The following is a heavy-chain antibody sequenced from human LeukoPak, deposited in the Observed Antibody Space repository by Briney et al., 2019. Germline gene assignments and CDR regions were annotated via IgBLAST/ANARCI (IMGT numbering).Heavy chain of an antibody. CDR3: ARGADYYYGSGPFDY. CDR2: MNPNSGNT. Sequence: GASVKVSCKASGGTFSSYAISWVRQAPGQGLEWMGWMNPNSGNTGYAQKFQGRVTITRNTSISTAYMELSSLRSEDTAVYYCARGADYYYGSGPFDYWGQGTLVTVSS. V-gene: IGHV1-8*03. J-gene: IGHJ4*02. D-gene: IGHD3-10*01. CDR1: GGTFSSYA.